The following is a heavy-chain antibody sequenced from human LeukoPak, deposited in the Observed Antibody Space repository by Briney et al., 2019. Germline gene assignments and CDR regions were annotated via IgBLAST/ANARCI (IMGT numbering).Heavy chain of an antibody. CDR1: GFTFADYA. CDR3: AKDQSGGQLDSAPDKFDC. J-gene: IGHJ4*02. CDR2: ISGSGGNT. Sequence: GGSLRLSCAASGFTFADYAMSWVRQAPGKGLEWVSAISGSGGNTYYADSVKGRFTISRDNSKNTLYLQMNSLRAEDTAVYYCAKDQSGGQLDSAPDKFDCWGQGTLVTVSS. V-gene: IGHV3-23*01. D-gene: IGHD3/OR15-3a*01.